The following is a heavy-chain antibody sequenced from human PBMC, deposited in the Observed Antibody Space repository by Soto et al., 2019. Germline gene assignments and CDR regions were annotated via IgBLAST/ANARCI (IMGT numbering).Heavy chain of an antibody. D-gene: IGHD3-22*01. CDR2: IYSSGST. CDR3: ASGGDSSGYYLDHYYGMDV. J-gene: IGHJ6*02. CDR1: GGSMSGSNYY. Sequence: PSETLSLTCTVSGGSMSGSNYYWGWIRQPPGKGLEWIGSIYSSGSTYYNPSLKSRVTISLDTSKNQFSLKLSSVTAADTAVYYCASGGDSSGYYLDHYYGMDVWGQGTTVTVSS. V-gene: IGHV4-39*01.